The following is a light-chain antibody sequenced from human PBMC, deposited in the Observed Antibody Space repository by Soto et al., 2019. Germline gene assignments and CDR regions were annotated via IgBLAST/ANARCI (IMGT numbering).Light chain of an antibody. CDR1: QSVLYSSNNKNY. CDR2: WAS. CDR3: QQYYSTPQT. V-gene: IGKV4-1*01. Sequence: DIVMTQSPDSLAVSLGERATINCKSSQSVLYSSNNKNYLAWYQQKPGQPPKLLIYWASTRESGVPDRFSGSGSVTDYTLTSSSLQAEDVAVYYCQQYYSTPQTFGQGTKVEIK. J-gene: IGKJ1*01.